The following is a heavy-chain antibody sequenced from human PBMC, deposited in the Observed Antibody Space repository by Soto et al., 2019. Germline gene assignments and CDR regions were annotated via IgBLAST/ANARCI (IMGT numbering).Heavy chain of an antibody. CDR2: ISGGGATT. J-gene: IGHJ4*02. V-gene: IGHV3-23*01. Sequence: EVQLLDSGGGLVQPGGSLRLSCAASGFTFNNYAMTWVRQAPGKGLEWVSAISGGGATTSYAGSVKGRFTVSRDGSKNTLYLQMSSLRAEDTALYYCAKGRGGSGSLTPRVDFWGQGTLVTVSS. CDR1: GFTFNNYA. CDR3: AKGRGGSGSLTPRVDF. D-gene: IGHD3-10*01.